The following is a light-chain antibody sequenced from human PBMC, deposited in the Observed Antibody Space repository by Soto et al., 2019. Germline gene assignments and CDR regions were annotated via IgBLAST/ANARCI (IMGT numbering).Light chain of an antibody. J-gene: IGKJ5*01. CDR3: QKYGSSSIT. Sequence: EFVLTHSPGTLSFSPLERATLSFRSSQSVSSSYLAWYQQEPGQAPRLLIYDASRRATGIPDRFSGSGSGTEFTLTISRLEPEEFAVYYCQKYGSSSITCGQGTRLEI. V-gene: IGKV3-20*01. CDR2: DAS. CDR1: QSVSSSY.